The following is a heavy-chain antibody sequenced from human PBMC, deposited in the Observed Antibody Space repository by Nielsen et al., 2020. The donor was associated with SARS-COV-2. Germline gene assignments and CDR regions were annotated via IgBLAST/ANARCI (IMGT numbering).Heavy chain of an antibody. CDR2: INPNSGGT. D-gene: IGHD6-19*01. V-gene: IGHV1-2*04. CDR1: GYTFTGYY. Sequence: ASVKVSCKASGYTFTGYYMHWVRQAPGQGLEWMGWINPNSGGTNYAQKFQGWVTMTRDTSISTAYMELSRLRSDDTAVYYCAREGGIAVAGLDYWGQGTLVTVSS. J-gene: IGHJ4*02. CDR3: AREGGIAVAGLDY.